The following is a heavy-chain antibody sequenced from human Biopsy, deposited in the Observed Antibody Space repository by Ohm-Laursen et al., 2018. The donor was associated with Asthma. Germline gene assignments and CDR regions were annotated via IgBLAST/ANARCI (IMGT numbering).Heavy chain of an antibody. CDR1: SGSGGYMRSGNYY. J-gene: IGHJ6*02. CDR2: IYYSGTT. CDR3: VRGSSSWHHGPFHYYYGLDV. D-gene: IGHD6-13*01. V-gene: IGHV4-39*01. Sequence: PPGTLSLTCSLSSGSGGYMRSGNYYWGWIRQPPGKGLEWIGSIYYSGTTYYNPSLESRVTVSADTSKNHFSLKLTSVTAADTAVYYCVRGSSSWHHGPFHYYYGLDVWGQGTTATVSS.